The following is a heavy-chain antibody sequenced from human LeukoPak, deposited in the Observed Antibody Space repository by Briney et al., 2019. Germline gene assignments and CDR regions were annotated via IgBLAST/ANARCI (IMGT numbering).Heavy chain of an antibody. CDR1: GFSFGGYA. V-gene: IGHV3-49*03. CDR3: TRDSGYSYVSFDY. D-gene: IGHD5-18*01. Sequence: GGSLRLSCTGSGFSFGGYAMAWFRQAPGKGLEWLGFIRREVYGGTTKYAASVEGRFTISRDDSKSTAYLQMNSLKTEDTAVYYCTRDSGYSYVSFDYWGQGTLVTVSS. CDR2: IRREVYGGTT. J-gene: IGHJ4*02.